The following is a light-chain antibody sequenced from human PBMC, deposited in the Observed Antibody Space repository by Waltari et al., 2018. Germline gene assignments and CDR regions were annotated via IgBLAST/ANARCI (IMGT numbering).Light chain of an antibody. CDR3: QVWDTTSSHYV. J-gene: IGLJ6*01. V-gene: IGLV3-21*04. Sequence: YVLTQPPSVSLAPGTTATISCGGENTESKSVHWYQHKAGQAPVLLIYYDSDRPSGIPERFPGSASGDTATLTITRVEAGDEADYYCQVWDTTSSHYVFGSGTRVTVL. CDR2: YDS. CDR1: NTESKS.